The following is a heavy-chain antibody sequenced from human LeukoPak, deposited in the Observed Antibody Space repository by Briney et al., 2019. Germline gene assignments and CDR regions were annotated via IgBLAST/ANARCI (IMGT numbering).Heavy chain of an antibody. CDR3: ARDGMGVIKAFDI. Sequence: PGGSLRLSCAASGFTVSSNYMSWVRQAPGKGLEWVANIKQDGSEKYYVDSVRGRFTISRDNAKNSLYLQMNSLRVEDTAVYYCARDGMGVIKAFDIWGQGTMVTVSS. CDR1: GFTVSSNY. J-gene: IGHJ3*02. CDR2: IKQDGSEK. V-gene: IGHV3-7*05. D-gene: IGHD3-10*01.